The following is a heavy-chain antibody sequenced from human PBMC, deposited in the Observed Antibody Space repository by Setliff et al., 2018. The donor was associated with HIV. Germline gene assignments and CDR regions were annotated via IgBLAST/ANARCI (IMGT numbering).Heavy chain of an antibody. CDR3: ARPPPSLQDFDFVFDS. V-gene: IGHV3-7*03. D-gene: IGHD3-9*01. J-gene: IGHJ4*02. CDR2: IQQDGNEK. CDR1: GFTSSTYE. Sequence: GESLKISCVVSGFTSSTYEVNWVRQAPGKGLEWVATIQQDGNEKYYVDSVRGRFIVSRDNRRKVLHLQMSSLRVEDTAVYYCARPPPSLQDFDFVFDSWGQGTQV.